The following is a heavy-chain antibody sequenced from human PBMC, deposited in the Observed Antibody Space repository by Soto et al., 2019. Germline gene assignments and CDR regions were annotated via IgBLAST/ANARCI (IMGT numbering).Heavy chain of an antibody. CDR1: GFSLSTSGVG. V-gene: IGHV2-5*02. D-gene: IGHD2-21*01. J-gene: IGHJ5*02. CDR2: IYWDDNK. Sequence: QITLKESGPTLVKPTQTLTLTCTFSGFSLSTSGVGVGWIRQPPGKALEWLALIYWDDNKRYSPSLKTRLTITRHTSKNQMVLIMTNMDPVDTGTYYCAHSYFMTTHIPALYNWFDPWGQGTLVTVSS. CDR3: AHSYFMTTHIPALYNWFDP.